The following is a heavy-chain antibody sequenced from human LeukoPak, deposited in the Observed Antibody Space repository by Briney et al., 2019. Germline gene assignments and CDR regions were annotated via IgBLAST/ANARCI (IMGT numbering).Heavy chain of an antibody. V-gene: IGHV3-48*04. Sequence: PGGSLRLSCAASGFTFRSYSMNWVRQAPGKGLEWVSYISSSSGTIYYTDSVKGRFTISRDNAKNSLYLQMNSLRAEDTAVYYCARAFGEIYWGQGTLVTVSS. J-gene: IGHJ4*02. CDR3: ARAFGEIY. CDR2: ISSSSGTI. D-gene: IGHD3-10*01. CDR1: GFTFRSYS.